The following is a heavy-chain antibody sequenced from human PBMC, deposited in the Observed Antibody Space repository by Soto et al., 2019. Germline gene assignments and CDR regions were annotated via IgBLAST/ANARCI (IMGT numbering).Heavy chain of an antibody. Sequence: EVQLVESGGGLVKPGGSLRLSCAASGFTFSSYSMNWVRQAPGKGLEWVSSISSSSSYIYYADSVKGRFTISRDNAKTSLYLQMNSLRAEDTAVYYCARETYQLLSNYYYGMDVWGQGTTVTVSS. D-gene: IGHD2-2*01. CDR3: ARETYQLLSNYYYGMDV. CDR2: ISSSSSYI. V-gene: IGHV3-21*01. J-gene: IGHJ6*02. CDR1: GFTFSSYS.